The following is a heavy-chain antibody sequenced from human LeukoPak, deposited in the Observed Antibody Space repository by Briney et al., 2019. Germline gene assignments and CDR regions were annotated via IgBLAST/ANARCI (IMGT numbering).Heavy chain of an antibody. V-gene: IGHV4-31*03. CDR1: GGSISSGGYY. CDR2: IYYSGIT. J-gene: IGHJ3*02. D-gene: IGHD7-27*01. Sequence: PSETLSLTCTVSGGSISSGGYYWSWIRQPPGKGLEWIGYIYYSGITYYNLSLRSRFTISVDTSKNQFSLKLSSVTAADTAVYYCARANAARLGAFDIWGQGTMVTVSS. CDR3: ARANAARLGAFDI.